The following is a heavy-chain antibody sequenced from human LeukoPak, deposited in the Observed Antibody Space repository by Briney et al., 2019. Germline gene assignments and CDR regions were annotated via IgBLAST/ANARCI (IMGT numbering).Heavy chain of an antibody. V-gene: IGHV3-7*01. CDR2: INQDGTEK. J-gene: IGHJ6*03. Sequence: GGSLRLSCAASGFSFTTYWMSWVRQAQGKGLEWVANINQDGTEKYYVDSVKGRFTISRDNAKNSLYLQMNSLRAEDTAVYYCASTGADGYNHYYYYMDVWGKGTTVTVSS. CDR1: GFSFTTYW. CDR3: ASTGADGYNHYYYYMDV. D-gene: IGHD5-24*01.